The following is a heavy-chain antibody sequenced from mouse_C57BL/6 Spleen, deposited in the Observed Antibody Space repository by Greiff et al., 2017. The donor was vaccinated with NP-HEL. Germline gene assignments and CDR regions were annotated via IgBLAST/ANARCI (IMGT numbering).Heavy chain of an antibody. CDR2: IYPSDSET. CDR3: ARAEPGYFDV. J-gene: IGHJ1*03. V-gene: IGHV1-61*01. Sequence: VQLQQSGAELVRPGSSVKLSCKASGYTFTSYWMDWVKQRPGQGLEWIGNIYPSDSETHYNQKFKDKATLTVDKSSSTAYMQLSSLTSEDSAVYYCARAEPGYFDVWGTGTTVTVSS. CDR1: GYTFTSYW.